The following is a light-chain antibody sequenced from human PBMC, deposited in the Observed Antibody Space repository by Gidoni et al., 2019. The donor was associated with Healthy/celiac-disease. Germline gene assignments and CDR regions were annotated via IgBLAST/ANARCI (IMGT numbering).Light chain of an antibody. CDR1: QSVSSSY. Sequence: EIVLTQSPGTLSLSPGERATLSCRASQSVSSSYLAWYQQIPGQAPRLLIYGASSRATGIPDRFSGSGSGTDFTLTISRLEPEDFAVYYCQQYGSSLKLTFGGGTKVEIK. J-gene: IGKJ4*01. V-gene: IGKV3-20*01. CDR2: GAS. CDR3: QQYGSSLKLT.